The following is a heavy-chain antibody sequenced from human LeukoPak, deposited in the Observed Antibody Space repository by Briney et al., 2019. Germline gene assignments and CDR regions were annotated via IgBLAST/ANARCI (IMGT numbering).Heavy chain of an antibody. CDR3: ARDNGHKGVDH. CDR2: IRSKANSYAT. J-gene: IGHJ4*02. Sequence: GGSLRLSCAGSGFTFSDSAFHWVRQASGKGLEWVGRIRSKANSYATAYVASVKGRFTISRDDSKNTAYLQMNSLKTDDTAVYYCARDNGHKGVDHWGQGTLVLVSS. V-gene: IGHV3-73*01. CDR1: GFTFSDSA. D-gene: IGHD1-14*01.